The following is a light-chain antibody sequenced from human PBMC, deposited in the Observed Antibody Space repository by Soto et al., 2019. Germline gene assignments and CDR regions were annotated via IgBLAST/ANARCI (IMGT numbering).Light chain of an antibody. CDR1: QSVGSN. Sequence: EIVMTQSPAPLSVSPGETATLCCRASQSVGSNLAWYQQKPGQAPRPLIYAASTRATGIPARFSGSGSGTEFTLTISSLQSEDFAVYYCQQYNNWSFGQGTRLEIK. CDR2: AAS. J-gene: IGKJ5*01. V-gene: IGKV3-15*01. CDR3: QQYNNWS.